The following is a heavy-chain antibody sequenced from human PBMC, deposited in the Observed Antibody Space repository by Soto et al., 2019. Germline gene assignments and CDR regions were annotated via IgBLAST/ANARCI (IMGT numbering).Heavy chain of an antibody. J-gene: IGHJ4*02. V-gene: IGHV3-23*01. Sequence: EVQLLESGGGLVQPGGSLRLSCAASGFTFSSYAMSWVRQAPGKGLEWVSAISGSGGSTYYADSVKGRFTISRDNSKNTLYLQMNSLRAEDTAVYYCAKDGVTNKKQCLAYFDYWGQGTLVTVSS. CDR2: ISGSGGST. CDR3: AKDGVTNKKQCLAYFDY. D-gene: IGHD6-19*01. CDR1: GFTFSSYA.